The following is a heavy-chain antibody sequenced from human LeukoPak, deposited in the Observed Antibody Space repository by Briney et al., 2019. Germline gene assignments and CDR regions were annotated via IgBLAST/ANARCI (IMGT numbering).Heavy chain of an antibody. J-gene: IGHJ4*02. CDR3: ARASFDSSGYYYPDY. V-gene: IGHV4-31*03. D-gene: IGHD3-22*01. Sequence: PSETLSLTCTVSGGSISSGGYYWSWIRQHPGKGLEWIGYIYYSGSTYYNPSLTSRVTISVDTSKNQFSLKLSSVTAADTAVYYCARASFDSSGYYYPDYWGQGTLVTVSS. CDR1: GGSISSGGYY. CDR2: IYYSGST.